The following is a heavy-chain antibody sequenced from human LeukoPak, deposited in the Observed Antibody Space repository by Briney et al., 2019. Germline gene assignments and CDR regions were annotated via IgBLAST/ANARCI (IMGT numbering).Heavy chain of an antibody. CDR3: VREKSTGNYRTSDY. CDR1: GFTVSSNS. V-gene: IGHV3-66*03. Sequence: PGGSLRLSCTVSGFTVSSNSMSWVRQAPGKGLEWVSFIYSDNTHYSDSVRGRFTISRDNSKNTLYLQINSLRVEDTAIYYCVREKSTGNYRTSDYWGQGTLVTVPS. J-gene: IGHJ4*02. D-gene: IGHD3-9*01. CDR2: IYSDNT.